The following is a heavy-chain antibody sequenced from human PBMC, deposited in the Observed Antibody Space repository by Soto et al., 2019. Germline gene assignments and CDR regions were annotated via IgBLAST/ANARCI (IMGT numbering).Heavy chain of an antibody. J-gene: IGHJ6*02. D-gene: IGHD2-2*02. CDR3: ARHDCSSTRCYNFRMDV. V-gene: IGHV5-10-1*01. CDR2: IDPSDSYI. CDR1: GYSFTNYW. Sequence: PGESLKISCKGSGYSFTNYWISWVRQMPGKGLEWMGRIDPSDSYIKYSPSFQGHVTISADNSISTAYLQWSSLKASDTAMYYCARHDCSSTRCYNFRMDVWGQGTTVTVSS.